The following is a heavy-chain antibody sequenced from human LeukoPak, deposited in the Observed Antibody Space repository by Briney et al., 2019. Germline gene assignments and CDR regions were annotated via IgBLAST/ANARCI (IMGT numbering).Heavy chain of an antibody. Sequence: GGSLRLSCAASGFTFSSYAMSWVRQAPGKGLEWVSAISGSGGSPYYADSVKGRFTISRDNSKNTLYLQMNSLRAEDTAVYYCAKDRWRWLQFSPFDYWGQGTLVTVSS. D-gene: IGHD5-24*01. J-gene: IGHJ4*02. V-gene: IGHV3-23*01. CDR1: GFTFSSYA. CDR3: AKDRWRWLQFSPFDY. CDR2: ISGSGGSP.